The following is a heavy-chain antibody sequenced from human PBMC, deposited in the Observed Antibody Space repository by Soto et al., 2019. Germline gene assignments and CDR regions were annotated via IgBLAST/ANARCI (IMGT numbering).Heavy chain of an antibody. J-gene: IGHJ6*02. Sequence: SATLSLTFTVSSCSISSTRYYWAWLRQPPGKGLEWIGAIYYDGTTYYTESLKSRVSISVDTSKNQFSLKLNSVTAADTAVYFCARQGRNTKIVLVKHYAADFWGQGTAVTVSS. CDR3: ARQGRNTKIVLVKHYAADF. D-gene: IGHD3-22*01. CDR1: SCSISSTRYY. V-gene: IGHV4-39*01. CDR2: IYYDGTT.